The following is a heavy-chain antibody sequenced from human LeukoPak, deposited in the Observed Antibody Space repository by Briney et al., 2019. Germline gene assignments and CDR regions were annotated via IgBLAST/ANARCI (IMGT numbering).Heavy chain of an antibody. J-gene: IGHJ4*02. Sequence: PGGSLRLSCAASGFTFSSAWMTWVRQAPGKGLEWVATIKDDGSDKYYEDSVKGRFTISRDNAKKSLWLQMNSLRVEDTAMYYCADLGSRDWGQGTLVTVSS. CDR3: ADLGSRD. CDR1: GFTFSSAW. CDR2: IKDDGSDK. V-gene: IGHV3-7*01. D-gene: IGHD3-16*01.